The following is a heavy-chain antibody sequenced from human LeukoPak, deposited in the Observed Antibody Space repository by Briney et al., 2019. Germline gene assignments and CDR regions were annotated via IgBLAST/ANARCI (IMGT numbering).Heavy chain of an antibody. D-gene: IGHD2-2*01. CDR1: GYTFSNFD. CDR3: ARAPMGTAALY. CDR2: MNPVSGDA. J-gene: IGHJ4*02. Sequence: AASVKVSCKASGYTFSNFDINWVRQAPGQGLEWMGWMNPVSGDAGSAQKFQGRVTLTRNTSISTAYMELSSLRSDDTALYYCARAPMGTAALYWGQGTLVTVSS. V-gene: IGHV1-8*01.